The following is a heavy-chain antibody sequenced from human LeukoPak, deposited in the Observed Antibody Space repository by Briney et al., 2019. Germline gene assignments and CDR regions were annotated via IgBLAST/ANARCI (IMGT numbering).Heavy chain of an antibody. Sequence: QPGGSLRLSCAASGFTFSTYWMHWVRQAPGKGLVWLSRISSDGSSTNYADSVKGRFTISRDNAKNTLYLQMNSLRAEDTAVYYCAGDYGEGGYYFDYWGQGTLVTVSS. CDR3: AGDYGEGGYYFDY. V-gene: IGHV3-74*01. CDR2: ISSDGSST. D-gene: IGHD4-17*01. J-gene: IGHJ4*02. CDR1: GFTFSTYW.